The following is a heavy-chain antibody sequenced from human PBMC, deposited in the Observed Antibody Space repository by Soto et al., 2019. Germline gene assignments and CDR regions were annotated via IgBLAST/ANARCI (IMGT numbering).Heavy chain of an antibody. J-gene: IGHJ4*02. Sequence: PGGSLRLSCAASGFTFSSYSMNWVRQAPGKGLEWVSSISSSSSYIYYADSVNGRFTISSDNVKNSLYLQMNSLSAEDTAVYYCARVLWPNYYDRSPYFDHWGQGTLVTVSS. V-gene: IGHV3-21*01. CDR2: ISSSSSYI. D-gene: IGHD3-22*01. CDR3: ARVLWPNYYDRSPYFDH. CDR1: GFTFSSYS.